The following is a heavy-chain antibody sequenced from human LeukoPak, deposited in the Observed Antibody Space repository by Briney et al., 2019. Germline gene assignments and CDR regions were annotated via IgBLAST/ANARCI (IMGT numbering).Heavy chain of an antibody. CDR2: IYYSGST. V-gene: IGHV4-59*08. Sequence: SGTLSLTCTVPVGSISSYYWSWIRQPPGKRLEWIGYIYYSGSTNYNPSLKSRVTISVYTSKNQCSLKLSSVTAADTAVYYCARLPGPYYDILTGYYNPHYYFDYWGQGTLVTVSS. CDR1: VGSISSYY. J-gene: IGHJ4*02. D-gene: IGHD3-9*01. CDR3: ARLPGPYYDILTGYYNPHYYFDY.